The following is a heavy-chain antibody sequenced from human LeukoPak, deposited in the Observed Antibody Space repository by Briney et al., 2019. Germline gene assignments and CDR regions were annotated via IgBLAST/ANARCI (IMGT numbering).Heavy chain of an antibody. D-gene: IGHD6-19*01. V-gene: IGHV4-30-2*01. CDR2: IYHSGST. CDR3: ARAVAGTGAPFDD. CDR1: GGSVSSGSYY. J-gene: IGHJ4*02. Sequence: SETLSLTCTVSGGSVSSGSYYWSWIRQPPGKGLEGIGYIYHSGSTYYNPSLKSRVTISVDRSKNQFSLKLSSVTAADTAVYYCARAVAGTGAPFDDWGQGTLVTVSS.